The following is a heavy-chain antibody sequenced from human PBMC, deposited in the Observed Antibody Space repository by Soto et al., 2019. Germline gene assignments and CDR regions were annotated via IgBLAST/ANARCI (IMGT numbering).Heavy chain of an antibody. J-gene: IGHJ6*02. D-gene: IGHD3-9*01. CDR1: GFTFSSYS. Sequence: GGSLDLSCAPSGFTFSSYSMNWVRRAPGKGRSGVSSIISSSSYIYYADSVKGRFTISRDNAKNSLYLQMNSLRAEDTAVYYCARDGPSGGEYYDILTGYWYYYYGMDVWGQGTTVTVSS. V-gene: IGHV3-21*01. CDR2: IISSSSYI. CDR3: ARDGPSGGEYYDILTGYWYYYYGMDV.